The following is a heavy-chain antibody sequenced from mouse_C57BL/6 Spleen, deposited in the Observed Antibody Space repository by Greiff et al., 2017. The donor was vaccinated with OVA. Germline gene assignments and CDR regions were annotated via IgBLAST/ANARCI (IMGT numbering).Heavy chain of an antibody. CDR1: GFTFSDYY. CDR2: INYDGSST. V-gene: IGHV5-16*01. J-gene: IGHJ1*03. D-gene: IGHD1-1*01. Sequence: EVQLQESEGGLVQPGSSMKLSCTASGFTFSDYYMAWVRQVPEKGLEWVANINYDGSSTYYLDSLKSRFIISRDNAKNILYLQMSSLKSEDTATYYCARDEYYGSAGGYFDVWGTGTTVTVSS. CDR3: ARDEYYGSAGGYFDV.